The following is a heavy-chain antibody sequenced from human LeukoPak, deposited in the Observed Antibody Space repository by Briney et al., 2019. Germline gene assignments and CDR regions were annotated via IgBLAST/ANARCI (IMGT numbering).Heavy chain of an antibody. CDR1: GYTFTDYY. V-gene: IGHV1-69-2*01. Sequence: ASVKVSCKVSGYTFTDYYMHWVQQAPGKGLEWMGLVDPEDGETIYAEKFQGRVTITADTSTDTAYMELSSLRSEDTAVYYCATVPPPLSTATTRPIDYWGQGTLVTVSS. CDR2: VDPEDGET. J-gene: IGHJ4*02. CDR3: ATVPPPLSTATTRPIDY. D-gene: IGHD4-11*01.